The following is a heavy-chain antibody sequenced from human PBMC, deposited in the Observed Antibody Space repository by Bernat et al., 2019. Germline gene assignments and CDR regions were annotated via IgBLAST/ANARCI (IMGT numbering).Heavy chain of an antibody. J-gene: IGHJ4*02. CDR1: GFTFSSYA. V-gene: IGHV3-30-3*01. Sequence: QVQLVESGGGVVQPGRSLRLSCAASGFTFSSYAMHWVHQAPGKGLEWVAVISYDGSNKYYADSVKGRFTISRDNSKNTLYLQMNSLRAEDTAVYYCARDPDPYSSSWYLDYWGQGTLVTVSS. CDR2: ISYDGSNK. CDR3: ARDPDPYSSSWYLDY. D-gene: IGHD6-13*01.